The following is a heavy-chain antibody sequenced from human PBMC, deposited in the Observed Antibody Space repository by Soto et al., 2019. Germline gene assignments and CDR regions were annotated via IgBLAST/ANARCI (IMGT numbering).Heavy chain of an antibody. CDR3: ARLSFGSDMDV. J-gene: IGHJ6*02. CDR1: GVSFSGYY. V-gene: IGHV4-34*01. CDR2: VSYSGRT. D-gene: IGHD3-16*01. Sequence: SETLSLTCAVYGVSFSGYYWSWIRQPPGKGLEWIGSVSYSGRTYYNPSLKSRVTISVDTSKNQFSLNVSSVSAADTAPYYCARLSFGSDMDVCGQGTTVTVPS.